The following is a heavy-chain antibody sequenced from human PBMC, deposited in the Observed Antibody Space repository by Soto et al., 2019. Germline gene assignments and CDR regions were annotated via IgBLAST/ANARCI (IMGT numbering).Heavy chain of an antibody. CDR3: ARDDTRAGYDY. V-gene: IGHV4-31*03. Sequence: QVQLQESGPGLVKPSQTLSLTCTVSGGSIPTGGYYWSWIRQHPGKGLEWIGYINYSGSTSYNPSLKSRITMSGDTSKNQFSLKLNSVTAADTAVYYCARDDTRAGYDYWGQGTLVTVSS. D-gene: IGHD5-18*01. CDR1: GGSIPTGGYY. CDR2: INYSGST. J-gene: IGHJ4*02.